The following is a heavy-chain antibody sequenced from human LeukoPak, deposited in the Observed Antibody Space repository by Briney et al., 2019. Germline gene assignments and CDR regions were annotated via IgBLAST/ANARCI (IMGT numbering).Heavy chain of an antibody. CDR1: YX. CDR3: ARDPSGSSSH. D-gene: IGHD6-6*01. CDR2: ISYDGSNK. V-gene: IGHV3-30-3*01. J-gene: IGHJ4*02. Sequence: YXMHWVRQAXGXGXEWVAVISYDGSNKYYADSVKGRFTISRDNSKNTLYLQMNSLRAEDTAVYYCARDPSGSSSHWGQGTLVTVSS.